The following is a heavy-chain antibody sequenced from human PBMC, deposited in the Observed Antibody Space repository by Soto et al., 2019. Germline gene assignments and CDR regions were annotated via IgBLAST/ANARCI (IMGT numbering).Heavy chain of an antibody. J-gene: IGHJ4*02. D-gene: IGHD1-26*01. V-gene: IGHV3-23*01. CDR1: GFSITIFS. Sequence: GGSVRLSCVASGFSITIFSMSWVRQAPGKGLEWASAISASGGSTYADSVKGRFTISRDNSKNTLYLQMNSLRVEDTAVYYCAKVLSSGSYSGALEYWGQGALVTVSS. CDR2: ISASGGST. CDR3: AKVLSSGSYSGALEY.